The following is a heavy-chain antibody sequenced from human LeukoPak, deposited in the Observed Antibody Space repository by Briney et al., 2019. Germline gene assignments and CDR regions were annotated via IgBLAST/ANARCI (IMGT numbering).Heavy chain of an antibody. CDR1: GFTFSSYD. CDR3: ARWRRCSSTSCYTGYYYMDV. V-gene: IGHV3-33*01. Sequence: GGSLRLSCAASGFTFSSYDMHWVRQAPGKGLEWVAVMWSDGSNKYYADSVKGRFTISRDNSKNTLYLQMNSLRAEDTAVYYCARWRRCSSTSCYTGYYYMDVWGKGTTVTVSS. J-gene: IGHJ6*03. D-gene: IGHD2-2*02. CDR2: MWSDGSNK.